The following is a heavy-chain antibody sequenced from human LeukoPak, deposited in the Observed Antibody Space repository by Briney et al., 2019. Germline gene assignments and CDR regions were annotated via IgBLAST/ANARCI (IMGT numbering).Heavy chain of an antibody. V-gene: IGHV3-9*01. CDR3: ARNPITMVRGVITPPAFFDY. Sequence: TGGSLRLSCAASGFTFDNYAMHWVRQAPGKGLEWVSTISWNSGNLGYADSVRGRFTISRDNAKNSLYLQMNNLRAEDTAVYYCARNPITMVRGVITPPAFFDYWGQGTLVTVSS. D-gene: IGHD3-10*01. J-gene: IGHJ4*02. CDR1: GFTFDNYA. CDR2: ISWNSGNL.